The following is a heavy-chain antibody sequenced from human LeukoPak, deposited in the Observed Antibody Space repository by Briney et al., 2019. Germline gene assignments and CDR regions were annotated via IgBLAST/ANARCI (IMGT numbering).Heavy chain of an antibody. CDR3: ARATYYYDSSGYYYYFDY. CDR2: IIPIFGTA. J-gene: IGHJ4*02. D-gene: IGHD3-22*01. Sequence: SVKVSCKASGGTFSSYAISWVRQAPGQGLEWMGGIIPIFGTADYAQKFQGRVTITADESTSTAYMELSSLRSEDTAVYYCARATYYYDSSGYYYYFDYWGQGTLVTVSS. CDR1: GGTFSSYA. V-gene: IGHV1-69*13.